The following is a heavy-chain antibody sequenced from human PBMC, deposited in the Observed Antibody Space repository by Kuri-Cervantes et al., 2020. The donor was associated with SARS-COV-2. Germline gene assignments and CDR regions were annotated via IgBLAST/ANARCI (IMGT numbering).Heavy chain of an antibody. Sequence: ASVKVSCKASGYTFTSYGISWVRQAPGQGLEWMGWISAYDGNTNYAQKLQGRVTMTTDTSTSTAYMELRSLRSDDTAVYYCARGQGRRQQQLVYHWFDPWGQGTLVTVSS. CDR2: ISAYDGNT. CDR1: GYTFTSYG. CDR3: ARGQGRRQQQLVYHWFDP. D-gene: IGHD6-13*01. V-gene: IGHV1-18*01. J-gene: IGHJ5*02.